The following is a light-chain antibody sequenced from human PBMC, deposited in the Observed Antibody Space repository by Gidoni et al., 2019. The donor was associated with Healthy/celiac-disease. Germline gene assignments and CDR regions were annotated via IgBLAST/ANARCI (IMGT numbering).Light chain of an antibody. CDR2: DAS. Sequence: EIVLTQSPATLSLSPGERATLSCRASQSVSSYLAWYQQKPGQAPRLLIDDASNRATGIPARFSGSGSGTDFTLTISSLDPEDFAVYYYQQRSNWPAFGQGTRLEIK. CDR3: QQRSNWPA. J-gene: IGKJ5*01. CDR1: QSVSSY. V-gene: IGKV3-11*01.